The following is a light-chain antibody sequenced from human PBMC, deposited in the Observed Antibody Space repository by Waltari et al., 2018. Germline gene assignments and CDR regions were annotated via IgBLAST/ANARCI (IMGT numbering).Light chain of an antibody. Sequence: QSALTQPPSASGSPGQSVTISCTGTSSDVGGYNYVSWYQPHPGKAPKLLIYEVSKRPSGVPDRFAGSRSGNTASLTVSGLQAEDEADYYCSSYAGNNNVVFGGGTKLTVL. V-gene: IGLV2-8*01. CDR1: SSDVGGYNY. CDR3: SSYAGNNNVV. J-gene: IGLJ2*01. CDR2: EVS.